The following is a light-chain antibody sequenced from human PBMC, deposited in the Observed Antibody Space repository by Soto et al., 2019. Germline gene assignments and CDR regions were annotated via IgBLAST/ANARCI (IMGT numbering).Light chain of an antibody. J-gene: IGKJ5*01. CDR2: GAS. CDR1: QSVSSTF. Sequence: EIVLPQSPGTLSLSPGESSPLSGRASQSVSSTFLAWYQQKPGQAPRLLIYGASSRATGIPDRFSGSVSGTDFTLTISRLEPEDFAVYYCQQYGSSPITFGQGTRLEI. CDR3: QQYGSSPIT. V-gene: IGKV3-20*01.